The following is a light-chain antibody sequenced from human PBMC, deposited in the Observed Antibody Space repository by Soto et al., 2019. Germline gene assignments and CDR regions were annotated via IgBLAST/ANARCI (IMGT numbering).Light chain of an antibody. J-gene: IGKJ5*01. V-gene: IGKV1-5*03. Sequence: DIQMTQSPSTLSASVGDRVTITCRASQSISSWLAWYQQKPGKAPKLLIYKASSLESGVPSRFSGSGSGTEFTLTISSLQPDDFATYDGQQYNSYSITFGQGTRLEIK. CDR3: QQYNSYSIT. CDR2: KAS. CDR1: QSISSW.